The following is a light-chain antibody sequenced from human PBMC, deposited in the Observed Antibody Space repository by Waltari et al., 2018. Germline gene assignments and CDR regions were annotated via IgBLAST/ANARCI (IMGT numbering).Light chain of an antibody. V-gene: IGLV2-23*01. J-gene: IGLJ1*01. Sequence: QSALSQPASVSGSPGQSLTITCTGASTDLASYNLVAWYQHHPNRAPKLIIYEATTRPSGISHRFSGAKSGATASLRISGLQAVDEADYYCCSYTGSSTSYGCGGGTKVTVL. CDR3: CSYTGSSTSYG. CDR2: EAT. CDR1: STDLASYNL.